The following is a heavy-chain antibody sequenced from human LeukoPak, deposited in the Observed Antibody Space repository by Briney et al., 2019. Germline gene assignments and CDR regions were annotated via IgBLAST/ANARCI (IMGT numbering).Heavy chain of an antibody. CDR2: IYYSGST. V-gene: IGHV4-39*07. CDR3: ARGHRTFDP. CDR1: GGSISSSSYY. J-gene: IGHJ5*02. Sequence: PSETLSLTCTVSGGSISSSSYYWGWIRQPPGKGLEWIGSIYYSGSTYYNPSLKSRVTISVDTSKNQFSLKLSSVTAADTAVYYCARGHRTFDPWGQGTLVTVSS.